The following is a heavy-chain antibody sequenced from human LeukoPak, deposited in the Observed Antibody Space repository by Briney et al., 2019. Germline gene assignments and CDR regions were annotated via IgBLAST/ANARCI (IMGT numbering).Heavy chain of an antibody. Sequence: KPSETLSLTCTVSGGSISSYYWSWIRQPPGKGLEWIGYISYSGSTNYNPSLKSRATMSVDTSKNQFSLKLIAVTAADTAVYYCARDRSGYDLAYWGQGTLVTVSS. V-gene: IGHV4-59*01. CDR1: GGSISSYY. J-gene: IGHJ4*02. CDR3: ARDRSGYDLAY. D-gene: IGHD5-12*01. CDR2: ISYSGST.